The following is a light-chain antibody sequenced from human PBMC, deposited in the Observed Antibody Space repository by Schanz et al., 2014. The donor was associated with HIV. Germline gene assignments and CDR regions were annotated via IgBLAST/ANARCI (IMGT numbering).Light chain of an antibody. CDR3: QHYGSSPPYT. CDR1: ESIGNS. CDR2: DAS. J-gene: IGKJ2*01. V-gene: IGKV3-20*01. Sequence: EIVLTQSPATLSVSPGERASLSCRASESIGNSLAWYQQKSGQAPRLLIYDASNRATGIPARFSGSGSGTDFTLTISRLEPEDFAVYYCQHYGSSPPYTFGQGTKVEIK.